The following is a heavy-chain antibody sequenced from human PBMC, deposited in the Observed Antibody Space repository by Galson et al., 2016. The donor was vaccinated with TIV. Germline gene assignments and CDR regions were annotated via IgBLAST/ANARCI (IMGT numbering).Heavy chain of an antibody. CDR2: IAYDGSYK. CDR3: AKEENSGYYPNDAFDF. Sequence: SLRLSCAASGFTFSSYKMNWVRQAPGKGLEWVAVIAYDGSYKHYAGSVKGRFTVSRDNSKTTLGLQMNSLGAEDTALYYCAKEENSGYYPNDAFDFWGQGTMVTVS. CDR1: GFTFSSYK. V-gene: IGHV3-30*18. J-gene: IGHJ3*01. D-gene: IGHD3-3*01.